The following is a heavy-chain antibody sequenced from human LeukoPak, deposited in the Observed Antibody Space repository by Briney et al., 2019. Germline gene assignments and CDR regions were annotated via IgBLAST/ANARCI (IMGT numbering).Heavy chain of an antibody. D-gene: IGHD4-23*01. CDR1: GFNIRRYE. CDR2: ISGGDTTI. J-gene: IGHJ1*01. Sequence: GGSLRTSCSASGFNIRRYEMNWVRQAPGKGLEWVSYISGGDTTIYYADSVRGRFTISRDNAKNSLYLQMNGLRAEDTALYYCTRSTGGRVWGQNPLVRVSS. CDR3: TRSTGGRV. V-gene: IGHV3-48*03.